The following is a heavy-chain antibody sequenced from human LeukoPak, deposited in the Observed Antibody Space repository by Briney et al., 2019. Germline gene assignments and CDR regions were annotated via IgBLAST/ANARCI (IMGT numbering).Heavy chain of an antibody. D-gene: IGHD6-25*01. Sequence: PGGSLRLPCAASGFTFSSYGMHWVRQAPGKGLEWVAVIWYDGSNKYYADSVKGRFTISRDNSKNTLYLQMNSLRAEDTAVYYCASSGGQLDYWGQGTLVTVSS. J-gene: IGHJ4*02. CDR2: IWYDGSNK. V-gene: IGHV3-33*01. CDR1: GFTFSSYG. CDR3: ASSGGQLDY.